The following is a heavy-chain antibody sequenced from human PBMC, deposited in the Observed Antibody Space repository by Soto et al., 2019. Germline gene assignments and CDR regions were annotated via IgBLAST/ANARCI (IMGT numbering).Heavy chain of an antibody. D-gene: IGHD3-10*01. J-gene: IGHJ4*02. CDR2: IYSGGYT. V-gene: IGHV3-53*01. Sequence: EVQLVESGGGLIQPGGSLRLSCAVSGFTVSNNYMSWVRQAPGKGLEGVSVIYSGGYTAYGDSVKGRFTISRDNSKNTLYPKKKRRGARGGALFFCAARAGGGGYWGQGTLVTVSS. CDR3: AARAGGGGY. CDR1: GFTVSNNY.